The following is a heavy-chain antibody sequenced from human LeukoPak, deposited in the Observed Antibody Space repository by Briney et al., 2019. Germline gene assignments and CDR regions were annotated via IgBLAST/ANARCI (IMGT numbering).Heavy chain of an antibody. D-gene: IGHD2-2*01. J-gene: IGHJ6*03. Sequence: GASLKVSCKASGGTFSSYAISWVRPAPGQRLELMGGLIPIFRTANYAPKFQGRVTITADESTSTAYMELSSLRSEDTAVYYCARTSWDIVVVPAAIPQKSYYYYYMDVWGKGTTVTVSS. CDR3: ARTSWDIVVVPAAIPQKSYYYYYMDV. V-gene: IGHV1-69*13. CDR2: LIPIFRTA. CDR1: GGTFSSYA.